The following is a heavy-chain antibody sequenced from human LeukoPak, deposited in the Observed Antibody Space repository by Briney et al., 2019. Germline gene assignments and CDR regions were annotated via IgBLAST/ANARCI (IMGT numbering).Heavy chain of an antibody. CDR1: GYSISSGYY. CDR3: ATDYSGYDWDWYFDL. Sequence: PSETLSLTCTVSGYSISSGYYWGWIRQPPGKGLEWIGEINHSGSTNYNPSLKSRVTISVDTSKNQFSLKLSSVTAADTAVYYCATDYSGYDWDWYFDLWGRGTLVTVSS. D-gene: IGHD5-12*01. CDR2: INHSGST. V-gene: IGHV4-38-2*02. J-gene: IGHJ2*01.